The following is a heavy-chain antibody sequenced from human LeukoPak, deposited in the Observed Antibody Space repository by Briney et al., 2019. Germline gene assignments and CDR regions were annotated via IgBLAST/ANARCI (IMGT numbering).Heavy chain of an antibody. J-gene: IGHJ4*02. CDR1: EFTLGDYY. CDR2: ISRSGTTI. V-gene: IGHV3-11*01. D-gene: IGHD6-19*01. Sequence: GGSLRLSCAASEFTLGDYYMSWIRQAPGKGLEWVSYISRSGTTIHYADSVKGRFTISRDNAKNSLYLQMNSLRADDTAVYFCARDKFETSGCFDYWGQGALVTVSS. CDR3: ARDKFETSGCFDY.